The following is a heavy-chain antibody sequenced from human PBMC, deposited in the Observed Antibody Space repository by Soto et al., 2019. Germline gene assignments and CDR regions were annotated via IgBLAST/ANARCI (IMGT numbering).Heavy chain of an antibody. CDR1: GYTFRSYG. J-gene: IGHJ6*03. CDR3: AKADSNYAGRFSYYYMDV. V-gene: IGHV1-18*01. CDR2: ISGYNGNT. D-gene: IGHD4-4*01. Sequence: QVQLVQSGTEVKKPGASVKVSCKASGYTFRSYGISWVRQAPGQGLEWMGWISGYNGNTHYSQKFQGKVTMTTDTSTSTAYMEVRNLRSDDTAVYYCAKADSNYAGRFSYYYMDVWGTGTMVTVSS.